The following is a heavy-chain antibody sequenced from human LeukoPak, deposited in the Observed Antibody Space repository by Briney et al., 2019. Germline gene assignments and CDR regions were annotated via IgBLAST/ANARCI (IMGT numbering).Heavy chain of an antibody. CDR1: GFTLSNNY. CDR2: IYSGGST. Sequence: GGSLRLSCAASGFTLSNNYMSWVRQAPGKGLEWVSVIYSGGSTYYADSVKGRFTISRDNSKNTLYLQMNSLRAEDTAVYYCASRGPYQLLYRFDYWGQGTLVTVSS. CDR3: ASRGPYQLLYRFDY. D-gene: IGHD2-2*02. V-gene: IGHV3-66*02. J-gene: IGHJ4*02.